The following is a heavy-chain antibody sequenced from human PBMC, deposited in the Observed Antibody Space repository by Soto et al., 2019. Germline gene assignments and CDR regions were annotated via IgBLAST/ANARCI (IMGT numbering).Heavy chain of an antibody. CDR2: INPNSGGT. Sequence: QVQLVQSGAEVKKPGASVKVSCKASGYTFTGYYMHWVRQAPGQGLEWMGWINPNSGGTNYAQKFQGWVTMTRDTSISTDYMERSRLRSDDTAVYYCARTAVAVAGTYPYYYYGMDVWGQGTTVTVSS. CDR1: GYTFTGYY. D-gene: IGHD6-19*01. V-gene: IGHV1-2*04. J-gene: IGHJ6*02. CDR3: ARTAVAVAGTYPYYYYGMDV.